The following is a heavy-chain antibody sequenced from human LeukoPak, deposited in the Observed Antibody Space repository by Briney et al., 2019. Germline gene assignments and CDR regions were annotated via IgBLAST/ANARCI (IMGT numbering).Heavy chain of an antibody. CDR2: ISSSSSYI. D-gene: IGHD5-12*01. J-gene: IGHJ3*02. CDR1: GFTFSSYS. CDR3: ARSSGYASGGDAFDI. Sequence: GGSLRLSCAASGFTFSSYSMKWVRQAPGKGLEWVSSISSSSSYIYYADSVKGRFTISRDNAKNSLYLHMKRLSAEDTAVYYCARSSGYASGGDAFDIWGQGTMVTVSS. V-gene: IGHV3-21*01.